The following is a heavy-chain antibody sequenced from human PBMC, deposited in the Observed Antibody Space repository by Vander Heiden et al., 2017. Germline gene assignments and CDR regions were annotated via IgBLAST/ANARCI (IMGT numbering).Heavy chain of an antibody. CDR1: GFTFSSYG. Sequence: QVQLVESGGGVVQPGRSLRLSCAASGFTFSSYGMHWVRQAPGKGLEWVAVISYDGSNKYYADSVKGRFTISRDNSKNTLYLQMNSLRAEDTAVYYCAKGDYGDYVLTNWGQGTLVTVSS. CDR3: AKGDYGDYVLTN. V-gene: IGHV3-30*18. J-gene: IGHJ4*02. CDR2: ISYDGSNK. D-gene: IGHD4-17*01.